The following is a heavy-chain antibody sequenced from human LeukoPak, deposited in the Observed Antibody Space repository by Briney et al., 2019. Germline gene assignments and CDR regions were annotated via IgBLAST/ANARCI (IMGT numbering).Heavy chain of an antibody. CDR1: GGSFSGYY. J-gene: IGHJ4*02. CDR2: INHSGST. Sequence: SETLSLTCAVYGGSFSGYYWSWIRQPPGKGLEWIGEINHSGSTNYNPSLKSRVTISVDTSKNQFSLKLSSVTAADTAVYYCARRSGWYALRFDYWGQGTLVTVSS. CDR3: ARRSGWYALRFDY. V-gene: IGHV4-34*01. D-gene: IGHD6-19*01.